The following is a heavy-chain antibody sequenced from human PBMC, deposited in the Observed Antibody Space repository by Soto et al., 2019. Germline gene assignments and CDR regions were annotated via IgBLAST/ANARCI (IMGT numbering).Heavy chain of an antibody. J-gene: IGHJ5*02. Sequence: QVTLKESGPVLVKPTETLTLTCTVSGFSLSNARMGVSWIRQPPGKALEWLAHIFSNDEKSYSTSLKSRLTISKDTSKSQVVLTMTNIDPVDTATYYCARIRRDWFDPWGQGTLVTVSS. V-gene: IGHV2-26*01. CDR3: ARIRRDWFDP. CDR2: IFSNDEK. CDR1: GFSLSNARMG.